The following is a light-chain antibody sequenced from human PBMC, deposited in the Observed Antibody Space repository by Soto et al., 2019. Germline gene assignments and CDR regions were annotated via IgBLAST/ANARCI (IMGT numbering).Light chain of an antibody. J-gene: IGKJ1*01. Sequence: LGMPQLSDWVSVSLGCRASLNCKSSQIVLYSSDNNNYLSWYQQKPGQPPRRLIYWASIRASGVPDRFSGSGSGTDFTLTISSLQAEDVAVYYCQHYYSSPTTFGQGTKVDIK. CDR3: QHYYSSPTT. CDR1: QIVLYSSDNNNY. V-gene: IGKV4-1*01. CDR2: WAS.